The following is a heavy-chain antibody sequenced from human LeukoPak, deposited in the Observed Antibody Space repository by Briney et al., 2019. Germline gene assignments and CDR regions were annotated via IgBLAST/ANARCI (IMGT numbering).Heavy chain of an antibody. Sequence: GESLKISCKGSGYSFTSYWIGWVRQMPGKGLEWMGIIYPGDSDTRYSPSFQGQVTISADKSISTAYLQWSSLKASDTAMYYCARFAGYSSGWYGRGAFDIWGQGTMVTVSS. CDR3: ARFAGYSSGWYGRGAFDI. J-gene: IGHJ3*02. CDR1: GYSFTSYW. V-gene: IGHV5-51*01. CDR2: IYPGDSDT. D-gene: IGHD6-19*01.